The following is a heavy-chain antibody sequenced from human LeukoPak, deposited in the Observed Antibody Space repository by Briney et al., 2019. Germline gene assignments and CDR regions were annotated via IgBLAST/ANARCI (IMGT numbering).Heavy chain of an antibody. Sequence: SETLSLTCTVSGGSISSSSYYWGWIRQPPGRGLEWIGSIYYSGSTYYNPSLKSRVTISVDTSKNQFSLKLSSVTAADTAVYCCARPYSSSLYGAFDIWGQGTMVTVSS. V-gene: IGHV4-39*01. CDR2: IYYSGST. J-gene: IGHJ3*02. CDR3: ARPYSSSLYGAFDI. CDR1: GGSISSSSYY. D-gene: IGHD6-13*01.